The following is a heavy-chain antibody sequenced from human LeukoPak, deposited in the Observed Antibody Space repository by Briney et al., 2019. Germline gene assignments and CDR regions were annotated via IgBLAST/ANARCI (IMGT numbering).Heavy chain of an antibody. Sequence: GGSLRLSCVASGFTFSTYSMNWVRQAPGKVLEWVSYISFSTSTIYYADSVKGRFTISRDNAKNSLYLQMNSPRAEDTAMYYCARDLIVGSTITYYFDYWGQGTLVTVSS. CDR2: ISFSTSTI. J-gene: IGHJ4*02. D-gene: IGHD1-26*01. V-gene: IGHV3-48*01. CDR3: ARDLIVGSTITYYFDY. CDR1: GFTFSTYS.